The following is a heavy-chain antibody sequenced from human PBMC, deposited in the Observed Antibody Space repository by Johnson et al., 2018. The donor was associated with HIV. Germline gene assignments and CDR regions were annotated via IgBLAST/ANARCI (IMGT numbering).Heavy chain of an antibody. D-gene: IGHD2-15*01. J-gene: IGHJ3*02. CDR3: ARDHLRRSHAFDI. V-gene: IGHV3-15*01. CDR1: GFTFSDHY. CDR2: IKSETDGGTI. Sequence: MQLVESGGGLVQPGRSLRLSCAASGFTFSDHYMDWVRQAPGKGPEWVGRIKSETDGGTIDYAAPVKGRFTISRDDSKNTLFLQMNSLKTEDTAIYYCARDHLRRSHAFDIWGQGTLVTVSS.